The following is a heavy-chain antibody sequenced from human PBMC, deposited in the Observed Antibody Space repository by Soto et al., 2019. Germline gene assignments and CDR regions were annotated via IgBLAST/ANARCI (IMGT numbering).Heavy chain of an antibody. J-gene: IGHJ4*02. CDR3: ASLGAGIAPFSFYFDY. D-gene: IGHD6-13*01. Sequence: QVQLQESGPGLVKPSGTLSLTCAVSGGSISSGNWWSWVRQPPGKGLEWIGEIYHAGSTNYNPSLKSRVTISVDKPKNHFSLQLNSVTAADTAVYYCASLGAGIAPFSFYFDYWGQGTLVTVSS. CDR2: IYHAGST. CDR1: GGSISSGNW. V-gene: IGHV4-4*02.